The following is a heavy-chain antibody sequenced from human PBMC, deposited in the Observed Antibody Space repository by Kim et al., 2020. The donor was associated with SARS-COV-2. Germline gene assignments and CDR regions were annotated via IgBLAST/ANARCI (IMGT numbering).Heavy chain of an antibody. CDR3: TRDHVAGYWS. D-gene: IGHD6-19*01. CDR2: ST. V-gene: IGHV3-66*01. J-gene: IGHJ5*02. Sequence: STLHAGSVKGRFAITRDTSKSKLYLQMSSLRAEDTAVYYCTRDHVAGYWSWGQGTLVTVSS.